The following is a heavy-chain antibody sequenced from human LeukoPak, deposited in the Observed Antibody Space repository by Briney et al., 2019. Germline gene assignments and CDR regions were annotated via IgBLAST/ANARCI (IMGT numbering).Heavy chain of an antibody. V-gene: IGHV3-74*01. Sequence: PGGSLRLSCAASGFTFSSYWMHWVRQAPGKGLVWVSRINSDGSSTSYADSVKGRFTISRDNAKNTLYLQMNCLRAEDTAVYYCARDTMVTAFDIWGQGTMVTVSS. CDR3: ARDTMVTAFDI. CDR1: GFTFSSYW. J-gene: IGHJ3*02. D-gene: IGHD5-18*01. CDR2: INSDGSST.